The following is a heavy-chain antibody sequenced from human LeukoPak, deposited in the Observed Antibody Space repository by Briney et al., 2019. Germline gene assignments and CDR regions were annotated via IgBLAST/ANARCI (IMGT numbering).Heavy chain of an antibody. J-gene: IGHJ5*02. Sequence: ASVKVSCKASGYTFTGYYMHWVRQAPGQGLEWMGWINPNSGGTNYAQKFQGRVTMTRDTSISTAYMELSRLRSDDTAVYYCARGRGPTVKPFDPWGQGTLVTVSS. CDR1: GYTFTGYY. CDR3: ARGRGPTVKPFDP. D-gene: IGHD4-17*01. V-gene: IGHV1-2*02. CDR2: INPNSGGT.